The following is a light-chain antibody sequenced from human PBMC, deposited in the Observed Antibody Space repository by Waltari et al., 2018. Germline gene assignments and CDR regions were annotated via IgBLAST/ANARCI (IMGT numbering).Light chain of an antibody. CDR3: QQFYTTPMT. Sequence: DIVMTQSPDSLAVSLGERATLKCKSSPSVLYSSNNKNYVAWYQQKPGQPPKLLVDWASTRESGVPDRFSAGGSGTDFTLTISSLQAEDVAVYYCQQFYTTPMTFGQGTRLEIK. V-gene: IGKV4-1*01. CDR2: WAS. J-gene: IGKJ5*01. CDR1: PSVLYSSNNKNY.